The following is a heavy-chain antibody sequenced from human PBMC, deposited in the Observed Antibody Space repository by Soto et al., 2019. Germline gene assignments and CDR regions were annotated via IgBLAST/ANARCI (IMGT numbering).Heavy chain of an antibody. CDR3: ARVLPGIAAAYDAFDV. CDR2: IYYDGGT. J-gene: IGHJ3*01. V-gene: IGHV4-61*01. CDR1: GYSVISATYY. D-gene: IGHD6-13*01. Sequence: PSETLSLPCTVSGYSVISATYYWSWIRQPPGKGLEWIGYIYYDGGTTYNSSLKSRVTISTDTSRSQLSLQLTSATPADTAVYYCARVLPGIAAAYDAFDVWGQGTMVTVSS.